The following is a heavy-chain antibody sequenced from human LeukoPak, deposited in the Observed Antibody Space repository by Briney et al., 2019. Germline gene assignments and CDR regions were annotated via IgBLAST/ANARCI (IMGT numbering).Heavy chain of an antibody. V-gene: IGHV4-61*05. CDR1: GGSISSSSYY. Sequence: SETLSLTCTVSGGSISSSSYYWGWIRQPPGKGLEWIGYIYYSGSTNYNPSLKSRVTISVDTSKNQFSLKLSSVTAADTAVYYCARASYYYDSSGYHNLLDYWGQGTLVTVSS. CDR3: ARASYYYDSSGYHNLLDY. J-gene: IGHJ4*02. CDR2: IYYSGST. D-gene: IGHD3-22*01.